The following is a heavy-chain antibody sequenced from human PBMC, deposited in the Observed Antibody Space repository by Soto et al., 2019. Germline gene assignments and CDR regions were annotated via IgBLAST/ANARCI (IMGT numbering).Heavy chain of an antibody. CDR2: IYYSGST. V-gene: IGHV4-39*01. CDR3: ARQGGGTIFGVVTFDY. Sequence: SETLSLTCTVSGGSVSSGSYYWGWIRQPPGKGQEWIGSIYYSGSTYYNPSLKSRVTIAVGTSMNQFSLRLSSVTAADTSVYDCARQGGGTIFGVVTFDYWGQGTLVTVS. D-gene: IGHD3-3*01. CDR1: GGSVSSGSYY. J-gene: IGHJ4*02.